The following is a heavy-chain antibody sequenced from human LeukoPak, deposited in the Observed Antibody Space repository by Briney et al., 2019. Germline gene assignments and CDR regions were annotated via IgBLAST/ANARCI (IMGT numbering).Heavy chain of an antibody. Sequence: AGGSLTLPCAASGFTFSTYAMTWAPQAPGEGLEWVSAISCSGGSTYYAVSVKGRFTISRDNSKYTLYLQMNSLRAEDTAVYYCAKTAPAAIYWFGPWGQGTLVTVSS. J-gene: IGHJ5*02. CDR2: ISCSGGST. D-gene: IGHD2-2*02. CDR3: AKTAPAAIYWFGP. V-gene: IGHV3-23*01. CDR1: GFTFSTYA.